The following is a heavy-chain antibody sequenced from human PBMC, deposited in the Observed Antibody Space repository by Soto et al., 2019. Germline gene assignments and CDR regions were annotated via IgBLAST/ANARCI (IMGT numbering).Heavy chain of an antibody. CDR3: ASGGYSYGYPSSFEY. J-gene: IGHJ4*02. CDR2: ISSNGGST. CDR1: GFTFSSYA. D-gene: IGHD5-18*01. V-gene: IGHV3-64*01. Sequence: EVQLVESGGGLVQPGGSLRLSFAASGFTFSSYAMHWVRQAPGKGLEYVSAISSNGGSTYYANSVKGRFTISRDNSKNTLYLQMGSLRAEDMAVYYCASGGYSYGYPSSFEYWGQGTLVTVSS.